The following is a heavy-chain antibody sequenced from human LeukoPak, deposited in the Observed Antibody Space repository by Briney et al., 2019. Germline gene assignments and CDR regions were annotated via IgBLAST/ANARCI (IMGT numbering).Heavy chain of an antibody. CDR2: INHSGST. CDR1: GGSFSGHY. CDR3: ARYGGLRSDY. Sequence: PSETLSHTCAVYGGSFSGHYWSWIRQPPGKGLEWIGEINHSGSTNYNPSLKSRVTISVDTSKNQFSLKLSSVTAADTAVYYCARYGGLRSDYWGQGTLVTVSS. V-gene: IGHV4-34*01. D-gene: IGHD4-17*01. J-gene: IGHJ4*02.